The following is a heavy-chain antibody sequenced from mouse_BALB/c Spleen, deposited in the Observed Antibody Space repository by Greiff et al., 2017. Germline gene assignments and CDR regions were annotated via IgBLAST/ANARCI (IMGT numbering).Heavy chain of an antibody. V-gene: IGHV1-14*01. CDR3: ARYLGRVYWYFDV. CDR2: INPYNDGT. CDR1: GYTFTSYV. Sequence: VQLQQSGPELVKPGASVKMSCKASGYTFTSYVMHWVKQKPGQGLEWIGYINPYNDGTKYNEKFKCKATLTSDKSSSTAYMELSSLTSEDSAVYYCARYLGRVYWYFDVWGAGTTVTVSS. D-gene: IGHD4-1*01. J-gene: IGHJ1*01.